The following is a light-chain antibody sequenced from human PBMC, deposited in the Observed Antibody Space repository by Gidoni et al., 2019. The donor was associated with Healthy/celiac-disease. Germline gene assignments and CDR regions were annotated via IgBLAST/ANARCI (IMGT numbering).Light chain of an antibody. CDR3: QSADSSGTWV. V-gene: IGLV3-25*03. CDR2: KDS. Sequence: SYELTQPPSVSVSPGQTARITCSGDALPKQYASWYQQKPGQAPVLVIYKDSERPSGIPERFSGSSSGTTVTLTISGVQAADEADYYCQSADSSGTWVFGGGTKLTVL. CDR1: ALPKQY. J-gene: IGLJ3*02.